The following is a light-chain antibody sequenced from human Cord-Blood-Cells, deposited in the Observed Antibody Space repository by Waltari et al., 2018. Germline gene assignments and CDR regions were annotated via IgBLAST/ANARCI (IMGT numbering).Light chain of an antibody. J-gene: IGLJ2*01. Sequence: SVLSHPPSPPRTPGQRVAIPCSGTNSNIGSITVNWYKQPQGTAPKLLIYSNNQRPSGVPDLFSGSKSGTAASVAISGLQSEDEADYYCAAWDDGLKGVFGGGTKLTVL. CDR2: SNN. CDR1: NSNIGSIT. V-gene: IGLV1-44*01. CDR3: AAWDDGLKGV.